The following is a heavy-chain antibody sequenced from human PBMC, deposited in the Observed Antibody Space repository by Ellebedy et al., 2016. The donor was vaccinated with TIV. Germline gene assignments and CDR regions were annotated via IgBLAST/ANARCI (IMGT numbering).Heavy chain of an antibody. CDR1: GFTFKYFA. J-gene: IGHJ4*02. V-gene: IGHV3-9*01. CDR2: INWNSDTI. D-gene: IGHD1-7*01. CDR3: VKDGVATGTTGDDFFDY. Sequence: SLKISCAASGFTFKYFAMNWVRQAPGKGLEWVSGINWNSDTINYVEFVTGRFTISRDNAKNSLYLQMNSLRPDDTALYYCVKDGVATGTTGDDFFDYWGQGTLVTVSS.